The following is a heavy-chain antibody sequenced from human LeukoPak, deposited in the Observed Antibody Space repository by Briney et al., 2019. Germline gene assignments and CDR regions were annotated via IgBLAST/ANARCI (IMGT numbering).Heavy chain of an antibody. CDR2: IYYSGST. Sequence: SETPSLTCTVSGGSISSYYWSWIRQPPGKGLEWTGYIYYSGSTNYNPSLKSRVTISVDTSKNQFSLKLSSVTAADTAVYYCARVKGRCSSTSCKNYYFDYWGQGTLVAVSS. J-gene: IGHJ4*02. V-gene: IGHV4-59*01. D-gene: IGHD2-2*01. CDR3: ARVKGRCSSTSCKNYYFDY. CDR1: GGSISSYY.